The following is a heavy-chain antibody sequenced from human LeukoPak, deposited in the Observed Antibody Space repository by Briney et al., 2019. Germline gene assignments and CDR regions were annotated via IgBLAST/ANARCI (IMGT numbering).Heavy chain of an antibody. V-gene: IGHV1-69*06. D-gene: IGHD3-9*01. CDR3: ARGTYYDILAGSLGY. CDR2: IIPIFGTA. J-gene: IGHJ4*02. CDR1: GGTFSSYA. Sequence: SVKVSCKASGGTFSSYAISWVRQAPGQGLEWMGGIIPIFGTANYAQKFQGRVTITADKSTSTAYMELSSLRSEDTAVYYCARGTYYDILAGSLGYWGQGTLVTVSS.